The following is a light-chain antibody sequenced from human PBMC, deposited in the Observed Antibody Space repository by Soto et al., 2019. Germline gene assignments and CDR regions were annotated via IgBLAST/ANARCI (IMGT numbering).Light chain of an antibody. V-gene: IGKV3-11*01. J-gene: IGKJ5*01. Sequence: EIVLTQSPATLSLSPGERATLSCRASQSVSSYLAWYQQKPGQAPRLLIYAASNRATGIPARFSGSGSGTDFTLTISSLEPEDFAVYYCQQRSSNWPPVTFGQGTRLEIK. CDR1: QSVSSY. CDR2: AAS. CDR3: QQRSSNWPPVT.